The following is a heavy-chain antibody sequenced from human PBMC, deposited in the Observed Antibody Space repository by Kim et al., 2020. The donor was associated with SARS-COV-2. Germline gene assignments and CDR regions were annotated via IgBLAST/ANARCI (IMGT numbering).Heavy chain of an antibody. V-gene: IGHV3-48*02. D-gene: IGHD1-20*01. CDR2: ISGSSTTI. J-gene: IGHJ6*02. CDR1: GFTFSAYS. CDR3: ARVLWKITITPDGMDV. Sequence: GGSLRLSCAASGFTFSAYSMNWVRQAPGKGLEWISYISGSSTTIYYADSVRGRFTISRDDAENSLFLHVNSLRDEDSAVYYCARVLWKITITPDGMDVWGRGPTVTVSS.